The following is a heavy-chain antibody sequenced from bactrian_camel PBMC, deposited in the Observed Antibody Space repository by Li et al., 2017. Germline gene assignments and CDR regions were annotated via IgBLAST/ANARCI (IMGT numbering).Heavy chain of an antibody. V-gene: IGHV3S1*01. CDR1: GYTYSSYC. D-gene: IGHD4*01. Sequence: HVQLVESGGGSVQSGGSLRLSCAASGYTYSSYCMGWFRQAPGKGHEWVSAINSGGGSTYYADSVKGRFTISRDNAKNTLYLQLNSLKTEDMAMYYCAKLGLYNDYEYTSLGGQGTQVTVS. J-gene: IGHJ4*01. CDR2: INSGGGST. CDR3: AKLGLYNDYEYTSL.